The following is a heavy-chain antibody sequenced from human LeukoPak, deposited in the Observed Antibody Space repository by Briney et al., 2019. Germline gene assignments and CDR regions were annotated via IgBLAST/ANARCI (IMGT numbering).Heavy chain of an antibody. J-gene: IGHJ4*02. Sequence: PGGSLRLSCAASGFTFSSYWMNWVRQAPGKGLEWVASIKQDESVKYYVDSVKGRFTISRDNAKNSLFLQMDSLRAEDTAVYYCARGDGYNEGYFDYWGQGTLVTVSS. D-gene: IGHD5-24*01. V-gene: IGHV3-7*05. CDR1: GFTFSSYW. CDR3: ARGDGYNEGYFDY. CDR2: IKQDESVK.